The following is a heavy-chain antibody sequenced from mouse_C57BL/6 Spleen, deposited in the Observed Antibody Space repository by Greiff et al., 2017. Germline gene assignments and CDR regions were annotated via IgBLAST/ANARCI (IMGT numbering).Heavy chain of an antibody. CDR2: ISDGGSYT. CDR3: ARDDGNAMDY. CDR1: GFTFSSYA. V-gene: IGHV5-4*01. D-gene: IGHD2-1*01. J-gene: IGHJ4*01. Sequence: EVQGVESGGGLVKPGGSLKLSCAASGFTFSSYAMSWVRQTPEKRLEWVATISDGGSYTYYPDNVKGRFTISRDNAKNNLYLQMSHLKSEDTAMYYCARDDGNAMDYWGQGTSVTVSS.